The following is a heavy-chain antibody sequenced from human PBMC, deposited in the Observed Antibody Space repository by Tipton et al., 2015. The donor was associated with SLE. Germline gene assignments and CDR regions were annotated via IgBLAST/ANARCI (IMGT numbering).Heavy chain of an antibody. D-gene: IGHD3-22*01. CDR2: IYYSGTS. V-gene: IGHV4-31*11. J-gene: IGHJ4*02. CDR3: ARGRVSSTYYRHVNLDF. Sequence: LRLSCDVYGGFLRDYFWSWIRQPPGKGLEWIGYIYYSGTSYCIPSLKSRVTISVDTSKNQFSLRLSSVTAADTAVYYCARGRVSSTYYRHVNLDFWGQGTLVTVSS. CDR1: GGFLRDYF.